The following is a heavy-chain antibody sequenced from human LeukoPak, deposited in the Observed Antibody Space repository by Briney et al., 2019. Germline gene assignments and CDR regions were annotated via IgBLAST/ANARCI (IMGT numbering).Heavy chain of an antibody. Sequence: SETLSLTCTVPGGSISSGGYYWSWIRQHPGKGLEWIGYIYYSGSTYYNPSLKSRVTISVDTSKNQFSLKLSSVTAADTAVYYCARDFDYGDYTGAFDIWGQGTMVTVSS. D-gene: IGHD4-17*01. CDR1: GGSISSGGYY. J-gene: IGHJ3*02. CDR2: IYYSGST. CDR3: ARDFDYGDYTGAFDI. V-gene: IGHV4-31*03.